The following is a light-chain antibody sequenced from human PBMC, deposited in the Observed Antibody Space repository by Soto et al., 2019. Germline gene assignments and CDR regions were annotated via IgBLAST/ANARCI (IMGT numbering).Light chain of an antibody. Sequence: DIQMTQSPPTLSASVGDRVIITCRASQSIGSWLAWYQQKSGKAPQLLIYKASLLESGAPSRFTGGGSGTAFTLTIDSLQPDDFATYYCQQYKNYPPWTFGQGTKVEIK. CDR3: QQYKNYPPWT. J-gene: IGKJ1*01. CDR1: QSIGSW. CDR2: KAS. V-gene: IGKV1-5*03.